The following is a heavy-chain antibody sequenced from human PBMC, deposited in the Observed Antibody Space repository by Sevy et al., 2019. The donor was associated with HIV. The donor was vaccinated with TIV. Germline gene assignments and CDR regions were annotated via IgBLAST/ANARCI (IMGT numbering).Heavy chain of an antibody. CDR1: GFTFSSYE. CDR3: ARVDANYDKGFDP. D-gene: IGHD3-22*01. Sequence: GGSLRLSCEASGFTFSSYEMNWVRQAPGKGLEWVSYISSSRTTIKYADSVKGRFTISRDNAKNSLYMQMNSLRAEDRAVYYCARVDANYDKGFDPWGQGTLVTVSS. CDR2: ISSSRTTI. J-gene: IGHJ5*02. V-gene: IGHV3-48*03.